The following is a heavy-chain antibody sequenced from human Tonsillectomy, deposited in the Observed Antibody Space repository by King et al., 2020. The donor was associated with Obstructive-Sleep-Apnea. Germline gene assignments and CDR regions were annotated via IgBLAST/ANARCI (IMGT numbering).Heavy chain of an antibody. CDR1: GFTFSSYA. CDR3: AKDSGERYFDWLLEVKGFDY. D-gene: IGHD3-9*01. J-gene: IGHJ4*02. V-gene: IGHV3-23*04. CDR2: IRGSFDST. Sequence: VQLVESGGGFVQPGGSLRLSCAASGFTFSSYAMSCVRQAPGKGLEGVAEIRGSFDSTYFADSVKGRFTISRDIYKNTLYMQMNCLRAEDTAVYYCAKDSGERYFDWLLEVKGFDYWGQGTLVTVSS.